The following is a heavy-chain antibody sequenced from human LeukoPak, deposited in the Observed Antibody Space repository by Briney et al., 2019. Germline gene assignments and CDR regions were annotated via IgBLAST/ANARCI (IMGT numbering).Heavy chain of an antibody. CDR3: TARYYDYVWGSYRYGDAFDI. CDR1: GFTFSNAW. CDR2: IKSKTDGGTT. Sequence: GGSLRLSCAASGFTFSNAWMSWVRQAPGKGLEWVGRIKSKTDGGTTDYAAPVKGRFTISRDDSKNTLYLQMNSLETEDTAVYYCTARYYDYVWGSYRYGDAFDIWGQGTMVTVSS. V-gene: IGHV3-15*01. D-gene: IGHD3-16*02. J-gene: IGHJ3*02.